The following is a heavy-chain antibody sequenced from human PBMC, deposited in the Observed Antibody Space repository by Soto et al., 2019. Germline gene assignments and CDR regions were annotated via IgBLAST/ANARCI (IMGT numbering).Heavy chain of an antibody. CDR1: GGSISSGDYY. V-gene: IGHV4-30-4*01. D-gene: IGHD6-6*01. CDR2: IYYSGST. J-gene: IGHJ4*02. Sequence: SETLSLTCTVSGGSISSGDYYWSWIRQPPGKGLEWIGYIYYSGSTYYSPSLKSRVTISVDTSKNQFSLKLSSVTAADTAVYYCARYIAARPLKAFDYWGQGTLVTVSS. CDR3: ARYIAARPLKAFDY.